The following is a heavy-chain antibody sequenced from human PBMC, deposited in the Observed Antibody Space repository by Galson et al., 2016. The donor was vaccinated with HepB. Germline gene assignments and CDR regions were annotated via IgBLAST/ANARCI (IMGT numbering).Heavy chain of an antibody. CDR1: GGSISSGSFY. CDR3: ASLDWKWALFDY. D-gene: IGHD3/OR15-3a*01. V-gene: IGHV4-61*02. J-gene: IGHJ4*02. CDR2: IFPSGST. Sequence: TLSLTCTVSGGSISSGSFYWSWIRQPAGKGLEWIGRIFPSGSTNYNPSLRNRVTISLDTSKNQFFLKLTSVTAADTAVYYCASLDWKWALFDYWGQGALVTVSS.